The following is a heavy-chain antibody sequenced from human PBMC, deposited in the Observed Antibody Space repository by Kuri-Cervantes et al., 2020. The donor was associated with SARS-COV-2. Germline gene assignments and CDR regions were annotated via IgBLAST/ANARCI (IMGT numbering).Heavy chain of an antibody. CDR3: AKKSLPRYHSSSPLDI. CDR2: ISSSGSTI. V-gene: IGHV3-48*03. Sequence: GGSLRLSCAASGFTFSSYEMNWVRQAPGKGLEWVSYISSSGSTIYYADSVKGRFTISRDNAKNSLYLQMNSLRAEDTAVYYCAKKSLPRYHSSSPLDIWGQGTMVTISS. CDR1: GFTFSSYE. J-gene: IGHJ3*02. D-gene: IGHD6-13*01.